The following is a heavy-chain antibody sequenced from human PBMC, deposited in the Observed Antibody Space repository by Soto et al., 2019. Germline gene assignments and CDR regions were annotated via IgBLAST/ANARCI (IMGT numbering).Heavy chain of an antibody. Sequence: QVQLVESGGGVVQPGRSLRLSCAASGFTFSSYAMHWVRQAPGKGLEWVAVISYDGSNKYYADSVKGRFTISRDNSKNXLXXQMNSLRAEDTAVYYCARVLLCTSCYLPGYAGMDVWGQGTTVTVSS. J-gene: IGHJ6*02. CDR2: ISYDGSNK. CDR3: ARVLLCTSCYLPGYAGMDV. V-gene: IGHV3-30-3*01. CDR1: GFTFSSYA. D-gene: IGHD2-2*01.